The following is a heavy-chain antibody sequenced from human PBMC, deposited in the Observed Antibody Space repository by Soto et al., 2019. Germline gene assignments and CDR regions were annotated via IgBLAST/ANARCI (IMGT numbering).Heavy chain of an antibody. J-gene: IGHJ5*02. Sequence: SETLSLTCAVYGGSFSGYYWSWIRQPPGKGLEWIGEINHSGSTNYNPSLKSRVTISVDTSKNQFSLKLSSVTAADTAVYYCARAVLVVPAAQYNWFDPWGQGTLVTVSS. V-gene: IGHV4-34*01. CDR2: INHSGST. CDR1: GGSFSGYY. D-gene: IGHD2-2*01. CDR3: ARAVLVVPAAQYNWFDP.